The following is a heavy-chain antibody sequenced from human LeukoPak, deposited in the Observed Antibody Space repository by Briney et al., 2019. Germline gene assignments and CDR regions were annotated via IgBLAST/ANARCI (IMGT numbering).Heavy chain of an antibody. CDR3: ARRYWNSDYYYYMDV. Sequence: SETLSLTCTVSGGSISSYYWSWIRQPAGKGLEWIGRIYTSGSTNYNPSLKSRVTMSVDTSKNQFSLKLSSVTAADTAVYYCARRYWNSDYYYYMDVWGKGTTVTVSS. D-gene: IGHD1-7*01. CDR1: GGSISSYY. J-gene: IGHJ6*03. V-gene: IGHV4-4*07. CDR2: IYTSGST.